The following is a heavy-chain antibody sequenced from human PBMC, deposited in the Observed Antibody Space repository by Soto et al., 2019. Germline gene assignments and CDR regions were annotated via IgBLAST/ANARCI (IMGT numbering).Heavy chain of an antibody. CDR3: ARAEAYCSSTSCYFNGMDV. V-gene: IGHV4-31*03. CDR1: GGSISSGGYY. Sequence: PSETLSLTCTVSGGSISSGGYYWSWIRQHPGKGLEWIGYTYYSGSTYYNPSLKSRVTISVDTSKNQFSLKLSSVTAADTAVYYCARAEAYCSSTSCYFNGMDVWGQGTTVTVSS. D-gene: IGHD2-2*01. CDR2: TYYSGST. J-gene: IGHJ6*02.